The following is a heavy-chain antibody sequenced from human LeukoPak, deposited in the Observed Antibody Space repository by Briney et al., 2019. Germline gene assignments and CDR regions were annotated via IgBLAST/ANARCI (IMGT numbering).Heavy chain of an antibody. V-gene: IGHV3-21*01. CDR2: ISSSSSYI. Sequence: PGGSLRLSCAASGFTFSSYSMNWVRQAPGKGLEWVSSISSSSSYIYYADSVKGRFTISRDNAKNSLYLRMNSLRAEDTAVYYCARDPGYSYGHHFDYWGQGTLVTVSS. CDR1: GFTFSSYS. J-gene: IGHJ4*02. CDR3: ARDPGYSYGHHFDY. D-gene: IGHD5-18*01.